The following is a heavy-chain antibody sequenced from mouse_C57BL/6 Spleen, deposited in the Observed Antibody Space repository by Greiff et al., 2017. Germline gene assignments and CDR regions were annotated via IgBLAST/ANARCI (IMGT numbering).Heavy chain of an antibody. CDR3: SQLGRDAMDY. J-gene: IGHJ4*01. Sequence: EVQLQESGGGLVQPGGSMKLSCVASGFTFSNYWMNWVRQSPEKGLEWVAQIRLKSDNYATHYAESVKGRFTISRDDSKSSVYLQMNNLRAEDTGIYYCSQLGRDAMDYWGQGTSVTVSS. CDR1: GFTFSNYW. V-gene: IGHV6-3*01. CDR2: IRLKSDNYAT. D-gene: IGHD4-1*02.